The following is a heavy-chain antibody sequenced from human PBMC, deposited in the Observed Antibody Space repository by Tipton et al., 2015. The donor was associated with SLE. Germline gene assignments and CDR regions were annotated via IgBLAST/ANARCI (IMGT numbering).Heavy chain of an antibody. CDR1: GFNFKTYE. J-gene: IGHJ4*02. CDR2: ISSSGSET. D-gene: IGHD6-25*01. CDR3: ARGGWRLDI. V-gene: IGHV3-48*03. Sequence: SLRLSCVASGFNFKTYELNWFRQAPGKGLEWVSYISSSGSETQYADSVKGRFTISRDNARNSVYLQTGNLRVEDTAIYYCARGGWRLDIWGRGTLVTVSS.